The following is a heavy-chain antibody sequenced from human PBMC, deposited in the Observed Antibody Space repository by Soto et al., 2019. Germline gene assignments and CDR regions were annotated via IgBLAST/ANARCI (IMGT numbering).Heavy chain of an antibody. J-gene: IGHJ4*02. CDR1: GYTFTSYY. D-gene: IGHD2-8*02. CDR2: INPSGGST. V-gene: IGHV1-46*01. CDR3: ARDKAGRALCPGGRRSTLYYIDY. Sequence: GASVKVSCKASGYTFTSYYMHWVRQAPGQGLEWMGIINPSGGSTSYAQKFQGRVTMTRDTSTSTVYMELSSLRSEDTAVYYCARDKAGRALCPGGRRSTLYYIDYWGQGTLGTVSS.